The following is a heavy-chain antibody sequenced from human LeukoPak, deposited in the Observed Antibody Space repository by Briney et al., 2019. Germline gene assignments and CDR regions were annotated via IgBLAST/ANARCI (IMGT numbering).Heavy chain of an antibody. D-gene: IGHD2-21*02. CDR1: GGTFSSYA. V-gene: IGHV1-69*04. CDR2: IIPILGIA. J-gene: IGHJ4*02. Sequence: SVKDSCKASGGTFSSYAISWVRQAPGQGLEWMGRIIPILGIANYAQKFQGRVTITADKSTSTAYMELSSLRSEDTAVYYCARDRLEVTAIDYWGQGTLVTVSS. CDR3: ARDRLEVTAIDY.